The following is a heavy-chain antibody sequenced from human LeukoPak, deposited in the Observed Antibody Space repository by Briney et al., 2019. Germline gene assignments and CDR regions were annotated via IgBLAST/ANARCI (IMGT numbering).Heavy chain of an antibody. Sequence: GGSLRLSCAASGLTVSTSGMHWVRQAPGKGLERVAEIWANGNDKYYADSVKGRFTVSRDNSNNMAYLHMSNLRAEDTAVYYCARDSAYYRFDHWGQGTLVTVSS. CDR1: GLTVSTSG. CDR2: IWANGNDK. CDR3: ARDSAYYRFDH. J-gene: IGHJ4*02. D-gene: IGHD3-22*01. V-gene: IGHV3-33*01.